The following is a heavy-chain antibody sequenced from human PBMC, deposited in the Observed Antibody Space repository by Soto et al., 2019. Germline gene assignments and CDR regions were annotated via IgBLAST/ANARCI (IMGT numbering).Heavy chain of an antibody. CDR3: ARGVTPYYFDN. D-gene: IGHD2-21*02. CDR1: GYTLTELS. CDR2: FDPEDGET. V-gene: IGHV1-24*01. J-gene: IGHJ4*02. Sequence: ASVKVSCKVSGYTLTELSMHWVRQAPGKGLEWMGGFDPEDGETIYAQKFQGRVTMTTDTSTSTAYMELRSLRSDDTAVYYCARGVTPYYFDNWGQGTLVTVSS.